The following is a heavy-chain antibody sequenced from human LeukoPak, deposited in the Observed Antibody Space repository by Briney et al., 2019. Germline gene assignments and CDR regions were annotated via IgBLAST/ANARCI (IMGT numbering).Heavy chain of an antibody. D-gene: IGHD2-2*01. V-gene: IGHV3-23*01. CDR2: FSGSGGST. CDR3: AKDDEDGSSSDY. CDR1: GFTFSSYA. J-gene: IGHJ4*02. Sequence: GGSLRRSSAASGFTFSSYAMSWLRQAPGKGLEWVTAFSGSGGSTYYADTVKGQFTISRDKSKNTLYLQMNSLRAEDTVVYYCAKDDEDGSSSDYWGQGTLVTVSS.